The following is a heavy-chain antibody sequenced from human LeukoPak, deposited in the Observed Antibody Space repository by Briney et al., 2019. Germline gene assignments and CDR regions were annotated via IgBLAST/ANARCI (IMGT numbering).Heavy chain of an antibody. CDR3: ARDVEITIFGVGDRGY. CDR2: INPNSGGT. CDR1: GYTFTGYY. D-gene: IGHD3-3*01. V-gene: IGHV1-2*02. Sequence: ASVKVSCKASGYTFTGYYMHWVRQAPGQGLEWMGWINPNSGGTNYAQKFQGRVTMTRDTSISTAYMELSRLRSDDTAVYSCARDVEITIFGVGDRGYWGQGTLVTVFS. J-gene: IGHJ4*02.